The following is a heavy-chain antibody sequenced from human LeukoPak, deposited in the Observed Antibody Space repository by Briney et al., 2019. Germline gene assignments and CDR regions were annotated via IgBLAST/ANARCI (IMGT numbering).Heavy chain of an antibody. D-gene: IGHD6-13*01. J-gene: IGHJ4*02. CDR1: GGSFSSYY. CDR3: ARKIYRGLRAAAAGFFDS. V-gene: IGHV4-34*01. Sequence: SETLSLTCAVYGGSFSSYYWSWIRQLPGQGLERIGEVNRSGNSNYNPSLKSRVTISVDTSKNQISLKLSSVTAADTAVYYCARKIYRGLRAAAAGFFDSWGQGTLVTVSS. CDR2: VNRSGNS.